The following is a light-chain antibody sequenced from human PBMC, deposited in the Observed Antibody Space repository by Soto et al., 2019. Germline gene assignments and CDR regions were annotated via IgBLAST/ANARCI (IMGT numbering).Light chain of an antibody. Sequence: QSVLTQPPSASGSPGQSVTISCTGTSSDVGGYNYVSWYQQYPGRAPKLMIYEVTKRPSGVPDRFSGSKSGNTACLTVSGLQAEDEADYYCSSYAASNNFYFVFGGGTQLTVL. V-gene: IGLV2-8*01. CDR1: SSDVGGYNY. CDR2: EVT. J-gene: IGLJ3*02. CDR3: SSYAASNNFYFV.